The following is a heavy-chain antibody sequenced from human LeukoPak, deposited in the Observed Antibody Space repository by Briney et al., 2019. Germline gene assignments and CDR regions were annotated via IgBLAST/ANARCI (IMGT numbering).Heavy chain of an antibody. CDR1: GYTFTSYG. V-gene: IGHV7-4-1*02. J-gene: IGHJ4*02. CDR2: INTNTGNP. CDR3: ARGPRVVVAGDFDY. Sequence: ASVKVSCKASGYTFTSYGISWVRQAPGQGLEWMGWINTNTGNPTYAQDFTGRFVFSLDTSVSTAYLQISSLKAEDTAVYYCARGPRVVVAGDFDYWGQGTLVTVSS. D-gene: IGHD2-15*01.